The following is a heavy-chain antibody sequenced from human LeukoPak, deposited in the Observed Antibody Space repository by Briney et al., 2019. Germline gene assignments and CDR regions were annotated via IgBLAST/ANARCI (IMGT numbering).Heavy chain of an antibody. CDR3: AVFSSFAY. V-gene: IGHV5-51*01. CDR1: GYSFTSYW. CDR2: IYPGDSDT. J-gene: IGHJ4*02. Sequence: GESLQISCKGSGYSFTSYWIGWVRQLPGKGLEWMGIIYPGDSDTRYSPSFQGQVTISADKSISTAYLQLSSLKASDTALYYCAVFSSFAYGGQGTLVTVSS.